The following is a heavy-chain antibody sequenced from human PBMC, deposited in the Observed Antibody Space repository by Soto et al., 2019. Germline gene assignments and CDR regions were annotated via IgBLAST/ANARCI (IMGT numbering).Heavy chain of an antibody. Sequence: GSLRLSCAASGFTFSSYSMNWVRQAPGKGLEWVSYISSGSSTIYYADSVKGRFTISRDNAKNSLYLQMDSLRAEDTAVYYATRSAYMDVWGTGTTVTVSS. CDR2: ISSGSSTI. CDR3: TRSAYMDV. D-gene: IGHD2-2*01. CDR1: GFTFSSYS. J-gene: IGHJ6*03. V-gene: IGHV3-48*01.